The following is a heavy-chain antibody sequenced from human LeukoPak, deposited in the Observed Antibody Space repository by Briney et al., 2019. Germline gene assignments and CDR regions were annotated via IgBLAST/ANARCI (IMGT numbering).Heavy chain of an antibody. CDR1: GYTFTGYY. V-gene: IGHV1-2*02. CDR2: INPNSGGT. CDR3: ARAEQYCSSTSCLDY. D-gene: IGHD2-2*01. J-gene: IGHJ4*02. Sequence: ASVKVSCKASGYTFTGYYMHWVRQASGQGLEWMGWINPNSGGTNYAQKFQGRVTMTRDTSISTAYMELSRLRSDDTAVYYCARAEQYCSSTSCLDYWGQGTLVTVSS.